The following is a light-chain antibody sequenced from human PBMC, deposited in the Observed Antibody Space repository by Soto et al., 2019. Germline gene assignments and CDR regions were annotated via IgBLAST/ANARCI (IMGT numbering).Light chain of an antibody. J-gene: IGKJ3*01. CDR1: QDISEY. CDR3: QQYENLPFT. V-gene: IGKV1-33*01. Sequence: DLQMTQSPSSLSASVGDRVTITCQASQDISEYLSWYQQKPGKAPKLLVYDASNLEKGVPPRFSGSGSGTDFILIISSLQPEDIATYYCQQYENLPFTFGPGTKVEI. CDR2: DAS.